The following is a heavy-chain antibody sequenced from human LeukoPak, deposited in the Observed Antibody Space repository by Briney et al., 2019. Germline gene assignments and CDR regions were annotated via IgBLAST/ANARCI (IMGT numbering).Heavy chain of an antibody. D-gene: IGHD2-21*02. Sequence: PGRSLRLSCAASGFPFSSYGMHWVRQAPGKGLEWVAVIWYDGSNKYYADSVEGRFTISRDNSKHTLYLQMNSLRAEDTAVYYCSRDTAPGRVTAIPEDYWGQGTLVIVSS. CDR2: IWYDGSNK. J-gene: IGHJ4*02. CDR1: GFPFSSYG. V-gene: IGHV3-33*01. CDR3: SRDTAPGRVTAIPEDY.